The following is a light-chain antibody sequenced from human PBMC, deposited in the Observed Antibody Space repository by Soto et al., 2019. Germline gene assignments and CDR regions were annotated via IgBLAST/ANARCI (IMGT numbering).Light chain of an antibody. J-gene: IGLJ1*01. CDR3: SAYAASSTLYV. CDR2: DVS. V-gene: IGLV2-14*01. Sequence: QSALTQPASVSGSPGQSITISCTGTSSDVGDYNYVSWYQQHPGKAPKLMIYDVSKRPSGVSNRFSGSKSDNTASLTISGLQAEDEAEYYCSAYAASSTLYVVGAGTKVTVL. CDR1: SSDVGDYNY.